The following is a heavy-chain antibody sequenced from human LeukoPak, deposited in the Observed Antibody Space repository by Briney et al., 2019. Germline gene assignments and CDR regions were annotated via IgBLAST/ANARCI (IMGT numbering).Heavy chain of an antibody. V-gene: IGHV1-2*02. CDR1: GYTFTGYY. D-gene: IGHD3-22*01. CDR2: INPNSGGT. CDR3: ARDGETLNDYYDSSGPIDY. Sequence: ASVKVSCKASGYTFTGYYMHWVRQAPGQGLEWMGWINPNSGGTNYAQKFQGRVTMTRDTSISTAYMELSRLRSDDTAVYYCARDGETLNDYYDSSGPIDYWGQGTLVTVSS. J-gene: IGHJ4*02.